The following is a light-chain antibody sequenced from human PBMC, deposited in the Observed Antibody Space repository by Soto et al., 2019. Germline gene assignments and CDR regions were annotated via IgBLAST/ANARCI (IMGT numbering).Light chain of an antibody. V-gene: IGLV2-11*01. Sequence: QSALTQPRSVSGSPGQSATTSCTGTSSDVGGYNYVSWYQQHPGKAPKLMIYEVSKRPSGVPDRFSGSKSGNTASLTISGLQAEDEADYYCCSYAGSDTDVFGGGTKLTVL. CDR1: SSDVGGYNY. CDR2: EVS. J-gene: IGLJ2*01. CDR3: CSYAGSDTDV.